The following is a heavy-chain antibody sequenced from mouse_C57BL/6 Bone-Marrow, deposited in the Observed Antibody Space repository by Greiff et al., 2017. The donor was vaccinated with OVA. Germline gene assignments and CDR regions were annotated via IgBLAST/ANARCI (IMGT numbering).Heavy chain of an antibody. V-gene: IGHV1-19*01. D-gene: IGHD2-5*01. CDR2: INPYNGGT. J-gene: IGHJ1*03. CDR1: GYTFTDYY. CDR3: ANSNLWYFDV. Sequence: VQLQQSGPVLVKPGASVKMSCKASGYTFTDYYMNWVKQSHGKSLEWIGVINPYNGGTSYNQKFKGKATLTVDKSSSTAYMELNSLTSEDSAVYYCANSNLWYFDVWGTGTTVTVSS.